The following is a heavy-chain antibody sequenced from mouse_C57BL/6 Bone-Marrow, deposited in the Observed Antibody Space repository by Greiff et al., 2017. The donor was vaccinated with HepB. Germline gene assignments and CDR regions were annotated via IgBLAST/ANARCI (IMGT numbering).Heavy chain of an antibody. D-gene: IGHD3-2*02. Sequence: EVHLVESGPGLVKPSQSLSLTCSVTGYSITSGYYWNWIRQFPGNKLEWMGYISYDGSNNYNPSLKNRISITRDTSKNQFFLKLNSVTTEDTATYYCARGGTAQATWAMDYWGQGTSVTVSS. CDR2: ISYDGSN. J-gene: IGHJ4*01. CDR1: GYSITSGYY. V-gene: IGHV3-6*01. CDR3: ARGGTAQATWAMDY.